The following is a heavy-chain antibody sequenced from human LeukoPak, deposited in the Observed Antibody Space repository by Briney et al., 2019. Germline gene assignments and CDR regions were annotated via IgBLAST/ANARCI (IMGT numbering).Heavy chain of an antibody. J-gene: IGHJ4*02. V-gene: IGHV3-21*01. CDR2: ISSSSSYI. CDR1: GFTFSSYS. CDR3: ARDGGWFSPDY. D-gene: IGHD6-19*01. Sequence: GGSLRLSCAASGFTFSSYSMNWVRQAPGKGLEWVSSISSSSSYIYYADSVKGRFTISRDNARNSLYLQMNSLRAEDTAVYCCARDGGWFSPDYWGQGTLVTVSS.